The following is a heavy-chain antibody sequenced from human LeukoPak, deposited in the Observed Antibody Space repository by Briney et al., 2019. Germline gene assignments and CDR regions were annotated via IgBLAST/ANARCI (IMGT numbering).Heavy chain of an antibody. V-gene: IGHV4-34*01. J-gene: IGHJ2*01. D-gene: IGHD5-12*01. Sequence: SETLSLTCAVYGGSFSGYYWSWIRQPPGKGLEWIGEINHSGSINYNPSLKSRVTISVDTSKNQFSLKLTSVTAADTAVYYCARGMRPGVGGYVFDPWGRGTLVSVSS. CDR1: GGSFSGYY. CDR2: INHSGSI. CDR3: ARGMRPGVGGYVFDP.